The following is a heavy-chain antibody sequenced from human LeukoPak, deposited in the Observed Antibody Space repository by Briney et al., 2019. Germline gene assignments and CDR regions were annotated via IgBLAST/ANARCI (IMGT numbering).Heavy chain of an antibody. CDR3: ARQAGRSITMVRGGPNWFDP. CDR1: GGSFSGYY. Sequence: SETLSLTCAVYGGSFSGYYWSWIRQPPGKGLEWIGEINHSGSTNYNPSLKSRVTISVDTSKNQFSLKLSSVTAADTAVYYCARQAGRSITMVRGGPNWFDPWGQGTLVTVSS. J-gene: IGHJ5*02. V-gene: IGHV4-34*01. D-gene: IGHD3-10*01. CDR2: INHSGST.